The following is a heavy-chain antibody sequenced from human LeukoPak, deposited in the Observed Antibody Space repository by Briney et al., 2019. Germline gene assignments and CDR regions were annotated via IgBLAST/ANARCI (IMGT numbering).Heavy chain of an antibody. Sequence: SETLSLTCTVSGGSISNYFWSWIRQPPGKGLEWIGYIYYSGSSNYNPFLKSRVTISVDTSKNQFSLNLSSVIAADTAVYCCARSLSTMSFDYWGQGTLVTVSS. V-gene: IGHV4-59*01. D-gene: IGHD3-10*02. J-gene: IGHJ4*02. CDR1: GGSISNYF. CDR2: IYYSGSS. CDR3: ARSLSTMSFDY.